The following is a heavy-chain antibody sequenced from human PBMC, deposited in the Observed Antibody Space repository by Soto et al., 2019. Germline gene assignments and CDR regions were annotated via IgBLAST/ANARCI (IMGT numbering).Heavy chain of an antibody. D-gene: IGHD3-22*01. CDR1: GYTFTSYA. V-gene: IGHV1-3*01. J-gene: IGHJ4*02. CDR2: INAGNGNT. CDR3: ARESYYDSSGYYPYYFDY. Sequence: QVQLVQSGAEVKKPGASVKVSCKASGYTFTSYAMHWVRQAPGQRLEWMGWINAGNGNTKYSQKSQGRVTITRDTSASTAYMELSSLRSEDTAVYYCARESYYDSSGYYPYYFDYWGQGTLVTVSS.